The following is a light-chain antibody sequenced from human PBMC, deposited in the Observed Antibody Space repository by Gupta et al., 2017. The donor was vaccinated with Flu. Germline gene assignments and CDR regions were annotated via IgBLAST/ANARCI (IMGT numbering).Light chain of an antibody. CDR2: DDN. CDR3: QVWDNSSDHPVV. V-gene: IGLV3-21*02. CDR1: NIRSKS. J-gene: IGLJ2*01. Sequence: GNNIRSKSVHWYQQKPGQAPVLVVYDDNDRPSGIPERFSGSNFGNTATLTIRGVEAEDEADYYCQVWDNSSDHPVVFGGGTKLTVL.